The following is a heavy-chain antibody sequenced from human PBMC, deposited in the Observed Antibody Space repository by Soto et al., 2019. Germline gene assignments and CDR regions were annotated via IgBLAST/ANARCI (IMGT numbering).Heavy chain of an antibody. J-gene: IGHJ3*02. V-gene: IGHV2-5*02. CDR3: AHSATATRVWAFDI. D-gene: IGHD4-17*01. Sequence: QITLKESGPTLVKPTQTLTLTCTFSGFSLSTSGVGVGWIRQPPGKALEWLALIYWDDDKRYSPSLKSRLTITKDTAKNQVVLKMTNMDPVDTATYYCAHSATATRVWAFDIWGQGTMVTVSS. CDR1: GFSLSTSGVG. CDR2: IYWDDDK.